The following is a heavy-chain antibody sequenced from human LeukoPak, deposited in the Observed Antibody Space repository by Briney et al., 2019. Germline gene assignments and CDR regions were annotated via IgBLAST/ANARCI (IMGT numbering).Heavy chain of an antibody. CDR1: GFTVSDYY. D-gene: IGHD3-22*01. J-gene: IGHJ3*02. V-gene: IGHV3-11*04. CDR2: ISSSSSTM. CDR3: VRDHHRRLYDSQARDTFDI. Sequence: GGSLRLSCAASGFTVSDYYMSWIRQAPGKGLEWDSYISSSSSTMYYAASVKGRFSISRDNAQNSLYLQMNSLRAEDTAVYYCVRDHHRRLYDSQARDTFDIWGQGTMVTVSS.